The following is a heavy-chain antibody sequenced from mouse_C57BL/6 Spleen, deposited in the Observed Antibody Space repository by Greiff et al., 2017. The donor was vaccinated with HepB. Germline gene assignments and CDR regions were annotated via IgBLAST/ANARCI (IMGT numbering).Heavy chain of an antibody. J-gene: IGHJ3*01. D-gene: IGHD2-5*01. CDR3: ARRGYSNHGGCAY. CDR1: GYTFTSYW. CDR2: IHPNSGST. Sequence: QVQLQQPGAELVKPGASVKLSCKASGYTFTSYWMHWVKQRPGQGLEWIGMIHPNSGSTNYNEKFKSKATLTVDKSSSTAYMQLSSLTSDDSAVYYCARRGYSNHGGCAYWGQGTLVTVSA. V-gene: IGHV1-64*01.